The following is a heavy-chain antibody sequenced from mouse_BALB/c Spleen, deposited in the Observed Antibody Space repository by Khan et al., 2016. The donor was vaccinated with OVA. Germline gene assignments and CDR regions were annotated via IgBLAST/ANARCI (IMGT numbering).Heavy chain of an antibody. D-gene: IGHD1-1*02. V-gene: IGHV1S137*01. J-gene: IGHJ3*01. CDR1: GFKFTDIT. CDR2: ICTYYGDA. CDR3: ARGGGRMFAY. Sequence: QVQLQQSGAELVRPGVSVKFSCKGSGFKFTDITMHWVNQSPAKRLEWIGVICTYYGDATYTQKFKGKATMTVDKSSSTALMELDRLTTEDAAIYYCARGGGRMFAYWGQGTLVTVSS.